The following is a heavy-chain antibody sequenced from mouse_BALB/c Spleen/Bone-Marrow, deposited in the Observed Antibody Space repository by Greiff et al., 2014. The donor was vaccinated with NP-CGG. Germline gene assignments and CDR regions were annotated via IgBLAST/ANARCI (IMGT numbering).Heavy chain of an antibody. CDR1: GYTFTSYW. D-gene: IGHD2-1*01. Sequence: SGADLARPGASVKLSCKASGYTFTSYWMQWVKQRPGQGLEWIGAIYPGDGDTRYTQKFKGKARLTAYKSSSTAYLQLSSFASEDSAVYYCARRGNSLMDYWGQGTSVTVSS. CDR2: IYPGDGDT. J-gene: IGHJ4*01. CDR3: ARRGNSLMDY. V-gene: IGHV1-87*01.